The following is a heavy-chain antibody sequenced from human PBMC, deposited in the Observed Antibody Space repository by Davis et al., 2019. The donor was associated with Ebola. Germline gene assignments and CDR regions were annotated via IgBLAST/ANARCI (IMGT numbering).Heavy chain of an antibody. J-gene: IGHJ2*01. CDR2: IYYSGST. CDR1: GFTFRANA. Sequence: ESLKISCAASGFTFRANAMSWVRQPPGKGLEWIGYIYYSGSTNYNPSLKSRVTISVDTSKNQFSLKLSSVTAADTAVYFCANYLLPYWYFDLWGRGTLVTVSS. CDR3: ANYLLPYWYFDL. V-gene: IGHV4-59*08. D-gene: IGHD3-10*01.